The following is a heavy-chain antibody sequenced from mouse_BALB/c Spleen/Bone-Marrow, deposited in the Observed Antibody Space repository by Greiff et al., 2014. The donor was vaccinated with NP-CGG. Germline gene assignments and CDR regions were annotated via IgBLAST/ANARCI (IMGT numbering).Heavy chain of an antibody. CDR3: TRQRNWDHYAMDY. CDR1: GFTFSTYG. Sequence: EVHLVESGGDLVKPGGSLKLSCAASGFTFSTYGMSWVRQTPDKRLEWAATISSGGGYTYYPDSVKGRFTISRDNANNTLYLQMSSLKSEDTAMYYCTRQRNWDHYAMDYWGQGTSVTVPS. J-gene: IGHJ4*01. CDR2: ISSGGGYT. D-gene: IGHD4-1*01. V-gene: IGHV5-6*01.